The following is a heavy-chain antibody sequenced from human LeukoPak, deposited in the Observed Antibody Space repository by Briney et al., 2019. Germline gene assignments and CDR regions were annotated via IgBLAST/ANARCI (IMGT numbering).Heavy chain of an antibody. D-gene: IGHD1-7*01. J-gene: IGHJ4*02. Sequence: GGSLRLSCAASGFTVRSYGIHWVRQPPGKGLEWVAFIRYDGSDTYYADSVKGRFTISRDNSKNTLYLQMNSLRAEDTAVYYCAKVGTTLIDYWGQGTLVTVSS. CDR3: AKVGTTLIDY. V-gene: IGHV3-30*02. CDR1: GFTVRSYG. CDR2: IRYDGSDT.